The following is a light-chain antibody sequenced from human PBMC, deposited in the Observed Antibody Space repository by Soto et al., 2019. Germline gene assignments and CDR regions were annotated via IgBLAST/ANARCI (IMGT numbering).Light chain of an antibody. CDR3: QQYGTSPTYT. V-gene: IGKV3-20*01. CDR1: QSVTSNY. CDR2: GAS. J-gene: IGKJ2*01. Sequence: EIVLTQSPGTLSLSPGERATLSCRASQSVTSNYLAWYQQKPGQAPRLLIYGASSRATGIPDRFSGSGSGTDFTLSIIRLEPEDFAVYYCQQYGTSPTYTFGQGTKLEI.